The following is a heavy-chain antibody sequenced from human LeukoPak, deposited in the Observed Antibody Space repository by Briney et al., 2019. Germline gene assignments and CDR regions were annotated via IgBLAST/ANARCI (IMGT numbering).Heavy chain of an antibody. V-gene: IGHV3-7*01. J-gene: IGHJ4*02. D-gene: IGHD3-22*01. CDR2: IKQDGSEK. Sequence: GGSLRLSCAASGFTFSSYWMSWVRQAPGKGLGWVANIKQDGSEKYYVDSVKGRFTISRDNAKNSLYLQMNSLRAEDTAVYYCARDLWTDYYDSSGYPDYWGQGTLVTVSS. CDR3: ARDLWTDYYDSSGYPDY. CDR1: GFTFSSYW.